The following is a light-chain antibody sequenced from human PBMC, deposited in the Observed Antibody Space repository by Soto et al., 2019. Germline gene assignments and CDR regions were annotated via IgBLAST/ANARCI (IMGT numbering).Light chain of an antibody. J-gene: IGKJ1*01. V-gene: IGKV1-39*01. CDR1: QSISSY. CDR2: AAS. CDR3: QQSYSTPLT. Sequence: DIQMTQSPSSLSASVGDRVTITCRASQSISSYLNWYQQKPGKAPKLLIYAASSLQSGVPSRFSGNGSGTDFALTISSLQPEDFATYFCQQSYSTPLTCGQGTKVEIK.